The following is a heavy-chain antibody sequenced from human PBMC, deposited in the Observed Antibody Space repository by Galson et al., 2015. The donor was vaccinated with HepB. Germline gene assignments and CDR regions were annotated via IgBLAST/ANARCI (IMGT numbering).Heavy chain of an antibody. Sequence: TLSLTCTVSGDSICSPNYYWSWIRQFPGKGLEWIGYIYNSGRTSYNPALKSRLTISLVTSENHFSLTLNSVTAADTAVYYCARAPPDPRQPFSTTGGLYYFDYWGQGVLVTVSS. V-gene: IGHV4-31*03. CDR3: ARAPPDPRQPFSTTGGLYYFDY. CDR1: GDSICSPNYY. J-gene: IGHJ4*02. CDR2: IYNSGRT. D-gene: IGHD2-2*01.